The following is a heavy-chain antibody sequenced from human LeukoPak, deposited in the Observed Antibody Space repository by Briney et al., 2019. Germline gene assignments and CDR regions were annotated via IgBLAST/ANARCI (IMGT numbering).Heavy chain of an antibody. D-gene: IGHD1-26*01. CDR2: ISGYNDDT. CDR3: ARDHGFSGGSYFDTFDI. J-gene: IGHJ3*02. V-gene: IGHV1-18*01. CDR1: GYIFTTYG. Sequence: ASVKVSCKASGYIFTTYGISWVRQAPGQGLEWMGWISGYNDDTNYSQKLQGRVTITTDTSTSTAYMELRSLTSDDTAVYYCARDHGFSGGSYFDTFDIWGRGTMVTVSS.